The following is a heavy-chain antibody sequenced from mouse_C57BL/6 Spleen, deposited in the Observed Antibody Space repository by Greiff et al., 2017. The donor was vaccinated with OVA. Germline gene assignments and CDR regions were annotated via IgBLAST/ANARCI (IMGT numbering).Heavy chain of an antibody. CDR3: ARVTTVVAND. Sequence: QVQLKQPGAELVKPGASVKLSCKASGYTFTSYWMQWVKQRPGQGLEWIGEIDPSDSYTNYNQKFKGKATLTVDTSSSTAYMQLSSLTSEDSAVYYCARVTTVVANDWGQGTTLTVSS. J-gene: IGHJ2*01. D-gene: IGHD1-1*01. V-gene: IGHV1-50*01. CDR1: GYTFTSYW. CDR2: IDPSDSYT.